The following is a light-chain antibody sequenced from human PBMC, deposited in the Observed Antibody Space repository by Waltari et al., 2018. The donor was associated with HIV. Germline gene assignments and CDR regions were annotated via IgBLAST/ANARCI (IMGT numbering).Light chain of an antibody. Sequence: EIVLTQSPATLSLSPRERATLSCAASQSVSTSYLAWYQQKPGLAPRLLIYDASSRATGSPDRFSGSGSGTDVTLTISRLEPEDFAVYYCQQYGSSPLTFGGGTKVEIK. CDR2: DAS. V-gene: IGKV3D-20*01. CDR1: QSVSTSY. CDR3: QQYGSSPLT. J-gene: IGKJ4*01.